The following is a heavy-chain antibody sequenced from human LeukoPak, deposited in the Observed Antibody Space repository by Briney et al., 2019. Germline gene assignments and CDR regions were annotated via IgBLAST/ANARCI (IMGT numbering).Heavy chain of an antibody. CDR1: GFTFNNYW. CDR3: AKDWGVWFGEAWSGYFDN. D-gene: IGHD3-10*01. V-gene: IGHV3-7*01. Sequence: PGGSLRLSCAASGFTFNNYWMSWVRQAPGKGLQWVANIKQDGSEKYYVDSVKGRFTISRDNAKNSLYVQMNSLRAEDTALYYCAKDWGVWFGEAWSGYFDNWGQGTLVTVSP. J-gene: IGHJ4*02. CDR2: IKQDGSEK.